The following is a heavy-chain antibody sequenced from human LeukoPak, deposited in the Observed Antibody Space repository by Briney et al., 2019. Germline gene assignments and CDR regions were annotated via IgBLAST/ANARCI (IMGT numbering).Heavy chain of an antibody. V-gene: IGHV3-23*01. Sequence: GGSLRLSCAASGFTFSSYVMTWVRQAPGKGLEWVSAITGSGGTTHYADSVKGRFTISRDNSKNTLYLQINNLRAEDSAVYYCAKGLWGVEMSTTPVDYWGQGTLVTVSS. J-gene: IGHJ4*02. CDR1: GFTFSSYV. CDR2: ITGSGGTT. D-gene: IGHD5-24*01. CDR3: AKGLWGVEMSTTPVDY.